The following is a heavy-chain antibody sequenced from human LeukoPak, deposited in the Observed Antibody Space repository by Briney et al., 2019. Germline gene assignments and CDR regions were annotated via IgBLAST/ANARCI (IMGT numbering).Heavy chain of an antibody. J-gene: IGHJ6*02. D-gene: IGHD2-8*01. CDR3: ARERPGVLMVYAQYVPGGYYYGMDV. Sequence: GGSLSLSCAASGFTFSSYAMHWVRQAPGRGLEWVAVISYVVSNKYYADSVEGRFTISRDNSKNTLCLQMNSLRAEDTAVYYCARERPGVLMVYAQYVPGGYYYGMDVWGQGTTVTVSS. V-gene: IGHV3-30-3*01. CDR1: GFTFSSYA. CDR2: ISYVVSNK.